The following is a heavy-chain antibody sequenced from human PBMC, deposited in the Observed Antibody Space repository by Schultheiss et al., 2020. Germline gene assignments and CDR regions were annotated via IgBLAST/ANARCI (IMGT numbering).Heavy chain of an antibody. Sequence: GGSLRLSCAASGFTFSSYAMHWVRQAPGKGLEWVAVISYDGSNKYYADSVKGRFTISRDNSKNTLYLQMNSLRAEDTAVYYCARVAHEYDFWSGYYKDYWGQGTLVTVSS. CDR3: ARVAHEYDFWSGYYKDY. CDR2: ISYDGSNK. CDR1: GFTFSSYA. D-gene: IGHD3-3*01. J-gene: IGHJ4*02. V-gene: IGHV3-30-3*01.